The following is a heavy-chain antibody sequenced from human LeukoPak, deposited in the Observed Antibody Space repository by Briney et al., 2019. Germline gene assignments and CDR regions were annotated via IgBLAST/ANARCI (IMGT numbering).Heavy chain of an antibody. Sequence: PGGSLRLPCAASGFTFSSYSMNWVRQAPGKGLEWVSYISSSSSTIYYADSVKGRFTISRDNAKNSLYLQMNSLRAEDTAVYYCARDVGSSWYDYWGQGTLVTVSS. J-gene: IGHJ4*02. D-gene: IGHD6-13*01. CDR3: ARDVGSSWYDY. CDR1: GFTFSSYS. CDR2: ISSSSSTI. V-gene: IGHV3-48*04.